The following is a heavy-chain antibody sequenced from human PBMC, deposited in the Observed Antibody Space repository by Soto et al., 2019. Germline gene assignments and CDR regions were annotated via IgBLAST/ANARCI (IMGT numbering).Heavy chain of an antibody. J-gene: IGHJ4*02. V-gene: IGHV3-11*01. D-gene: IGHD3-22*01. CDR1: GFTFSDYY. CDR2: ISGGGGSTI. CDR3: TRVRGYYDSSGFDY. Sequence: GGSLRLSCAASGFTFSDYYMSWIRQAPGKGLEWVSYISGGGGSTIQYADSVKGRFTISRDNAKNSLYLQMNSLRVADTAVYYCTRVRGYYDSSGFDYWGQGTPVTVSS.